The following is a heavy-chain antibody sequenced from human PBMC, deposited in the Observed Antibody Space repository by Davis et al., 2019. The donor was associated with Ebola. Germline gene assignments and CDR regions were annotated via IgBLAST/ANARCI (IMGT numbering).Heavy chain of an antibody. CDR2: FDPEDGAT. Sequence: ASVTVSCKVSGYTLTGLSMHWVRPAPRKGLEWMGGFDPEDGATIYAQKFQGRVTMTEDTSTDTAYMELRSLRSDDTAVDYCARRTSSGSSGYYLVWDAFDIWGQGTMVTVSS. J-gene: IGHJ3*02. D-gene: IGHD3-22*01. CDR3: ARRTSSGSSGYYLVWDAFDI. CDR1: GYTLTGLS. V-gene: IGHV1-24*01.